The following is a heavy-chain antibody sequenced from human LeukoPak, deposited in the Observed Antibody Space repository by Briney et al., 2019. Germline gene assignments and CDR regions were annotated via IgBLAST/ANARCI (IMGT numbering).Heavy chain of an antibody. CDR1: GFTFGDYA. Sequence: GGSLRLSCAASGFTFGDYAMHWVRQAPGKGLEWVSGISWNSGSIDYADSVKGRFTISRDNSKNSLYLQMNSLRAEDTALYYCAKDAIYFWLVAFDYWGQGTLVTVSS. CDR3: AKDAIYFWLVAFDY. J-gene: IGHJ4*02. V-gene: IGHV3-9*01. CDR2: ISWNSGSI. D-gene: IGHD3-3*01.